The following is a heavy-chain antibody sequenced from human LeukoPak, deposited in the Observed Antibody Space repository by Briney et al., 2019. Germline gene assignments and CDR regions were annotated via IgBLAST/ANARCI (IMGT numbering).Heavy chain of an antibody. Sequence: PSETLSLTCAVYGGSFSGSNWSWIRQPPGKGLEWIGEIYNSGSTIYNPSLESRVTISDTSKNQFSLNLISVTAADTAVYYCVRAYDYWGQGTLVTVSS. CDR2: IYNSGST. CDR3: VRAYDY. CDR1: GGSFSGSN. J-gene: IGHJ4*02. V-gene: IGHV4-34*01.